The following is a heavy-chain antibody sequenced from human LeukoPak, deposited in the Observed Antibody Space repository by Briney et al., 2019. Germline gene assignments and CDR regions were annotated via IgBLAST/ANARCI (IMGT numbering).Heavy chain of an antibody. D-gene: IGHD5-12*01. J-gene: IGHJ6*02. Sequence: SETLSLTCTVSGGSISSYYWSWIRQPPGKGLEWIGYIYYSGSTNYNPSLKSRVTISVDTSKNQFSLKLSSVTAADTAVYYCARVRVDIVATGHYYYYGMDVWGQGTTVTVSS. CDR1: GGSISSYY. V-gene: IGHV4-59*01. CDR2: IYYSGST. CDR3: ARVRVDIVATGHYYYYGMDV.